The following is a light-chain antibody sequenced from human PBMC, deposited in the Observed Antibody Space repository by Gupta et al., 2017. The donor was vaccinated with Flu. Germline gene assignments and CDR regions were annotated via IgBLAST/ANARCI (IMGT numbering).Light chain of an antibody. CDR1: QSIRSW. CDR3: QQYNSYWYS. Sequence: GDRVTITCRDSQSIRSWLAWYQQNPGKTPKLLISRTSYVQSGVPSRFGGGGSGTEFTLTISSLQTDDSVTYYCQQYNSYWYSFGQGTKLEIK. V-gene: IGKV1-5*03. J-gene: IGKJ2*03. CDR2: RTS.